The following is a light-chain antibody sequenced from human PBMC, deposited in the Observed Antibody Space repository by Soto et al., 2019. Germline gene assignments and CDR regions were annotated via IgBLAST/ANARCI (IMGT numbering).Light chain of an antibody. CDR1: HDIRSD. J-gene: IGKJ1*01. CDR2: AAS. CDR3: LQDYTYPRT. V-gene: IGKV1-6*01. Sequence: ATQMTQSPSSLSASVGDRVTITCRASHDIRSDLAWYQKKSAKAPKLLIYAASSLQSGVPSRFSSIGSGSYFTHTPSSLQPKDFETYFCLQDYTYPRTFGEGSVVEI.